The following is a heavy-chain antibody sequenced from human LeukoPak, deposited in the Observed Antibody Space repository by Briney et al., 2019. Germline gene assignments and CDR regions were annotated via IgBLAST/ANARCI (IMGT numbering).Heavy chain of an antibody. CDR1: GGTFSSYA. CDR3: ARIRLRDIVVVPAASRNYYYYYMDV. J-gene: IGHJ6*03. CDR2: IIPIFGTA. D-gene: IGHD2-2*01. Sequence: ASVKVSCKASGGTFSSYAISWVRQAPGQGLEWRGGIIPIFGTANYAQKFQGRVTITTDESTSTAYMELSSLRSEDTAVYYCARIRLRDIVVVPAASRNYYYYYMDVWGKGTTVTVSS. V-gene: IGHV1-69*05.